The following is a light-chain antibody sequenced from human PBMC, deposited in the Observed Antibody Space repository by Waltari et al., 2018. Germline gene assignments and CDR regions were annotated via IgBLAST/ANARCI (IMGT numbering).Light chain of an antibody. CDR2: DVS. J-gene: IGLJ3*02. V-gene: IGLV2-11*01. CDR1: SSDIGGYNF. CDR3: CSYAGSYAWV. Sequence: QSALPPPRSVSGSPGQSLTLSCTGPSSDIGGYNFVSWYQQHPGKAPQLMIYDVSARPSGVPDRFYGSKSGNTASLTISGLQAEDEADYYCCSYAGSYAWVFGGGTKVTVL.